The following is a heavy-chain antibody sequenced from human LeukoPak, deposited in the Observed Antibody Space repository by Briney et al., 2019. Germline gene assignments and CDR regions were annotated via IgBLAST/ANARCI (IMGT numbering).Heavy chain of an antibody. Sequence: PGRSLRLSCAASGFTFSSYAMHWVRQAPGKGLEWVAVISYDGSNKYYADSVKGRFTISRDNSKNTLYLQMNSLRAEDTAVYYCAREGGSSWYFAYWGQGTLVTVSS. CDR1: GFTFSSYA. J-gene: IGHJ4*02. CDR3: AREGGSSWYFAY. V-gene: IGHV3-30-3*01. D-gene: IGHD6-13*01. CDR2: ISYDGSNK.